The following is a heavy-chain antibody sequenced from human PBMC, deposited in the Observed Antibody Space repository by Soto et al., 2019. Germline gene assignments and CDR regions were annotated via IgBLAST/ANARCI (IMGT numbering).Heavy chain of an antibody. CDR2: ISWNSGII. J-gene: IGHJ3*02. CDR1: GFTFDDYA. V-gene: IGHV3-9*01. D-gene: IGHD1-26*01. CDR3: AKDVEWGVSHLNHAFDI. Sequence: EMKLVESGGGLVQPGRSLRLSCAASGFTFDDYAVHWVRQAPGKGLEWVSGISWNSGIIDDADSVKGRFTISRDNAKNSLYLHMNSLSPEDTALYYCAKDVEWGVSHLNHAFDIWGQGTMVSVSA.